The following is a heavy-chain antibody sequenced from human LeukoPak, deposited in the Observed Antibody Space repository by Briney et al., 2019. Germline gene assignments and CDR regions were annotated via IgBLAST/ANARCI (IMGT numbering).Heavy chain of an antibody. J-gene: IGHJ4*02. V-gene: IGHV4-34*01. D-gene: IGHD4-11*01. Sequence: SETLSLTCAVYGGSFSGYYWSWIRQPPGKGLEWIGEINHSGSTNYNPSLKSRVTISVDTSKNQFSLKLSSVTVADTAVYYCARLNSIFDYWGQGTLVTVSS. CDR2: INHSGST. CDR3: ARLNSIFDY. CDR1: GGSFSGYY.